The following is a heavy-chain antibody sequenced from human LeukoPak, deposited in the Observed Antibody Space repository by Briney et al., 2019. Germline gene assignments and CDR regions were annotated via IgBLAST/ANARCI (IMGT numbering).Heavy chain of an antibody. V-gene: IGHV1-18*01. CDR2: ISAYNGNT. J-gene: IGHJ4*02. CDR3: ARDVRTIGSSKDIGDY. Sequence: ASVKVSCKASGYTITSYGISWVRQAPGQGLEWMGWISAYNGNTNYAQKLQGRVTMTTDTSTSTAYMELRSLRSDDTAVYYCARDVRTIGSSKDIGDYWGQGTLVTVSS. D-gene: IGHD1-26*01. CDR1: GYTITSYG.